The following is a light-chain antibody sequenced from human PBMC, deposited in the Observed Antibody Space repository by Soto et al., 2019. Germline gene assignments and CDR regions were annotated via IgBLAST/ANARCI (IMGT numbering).Light chain of an antibody. V-gene: IGKV3-15*01. Sequence: EIVMTQSPATLSVSPGDTATLSCRASQSISNSLAWYLQKPGQAPRLLIYGASTRATGIPVRFTGSGYGTDFTLTISSLQSEDFAVYYCQHYNSWPFTFGQGTNLEIK. CDR3: QHYNSWPFT. CDR2: GAS. J-gene: IGKJ2*01. CDR1: QSISNS.